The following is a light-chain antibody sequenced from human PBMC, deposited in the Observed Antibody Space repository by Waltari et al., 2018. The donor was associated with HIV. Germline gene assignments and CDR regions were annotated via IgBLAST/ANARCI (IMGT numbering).Light chain of an antibody. Sequence: EVVFTQSPATLSLSPGERATLSCRASQSISTYLAWYQQKPGQAPRLLVYDASNRATGIPPRFSGRGSGTDFTLTISSLEPEDFAVYYCQQRVNWPLTFGGGTKVEIK. J-gene: IGKJ4*01. CDR1: QSISTY. CDR3: QQRVNWPLT. V-gene: IGKV3-11*01. CDR2: DAS.